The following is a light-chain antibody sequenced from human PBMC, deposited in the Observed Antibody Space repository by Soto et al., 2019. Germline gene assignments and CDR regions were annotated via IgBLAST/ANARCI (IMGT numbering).Light chain of an antibody. CDR3: QQHTNWPLT. Sequence: ETVLTQSPATLSLSPGKGATLSCRASQSVSSFLAWYQQKPGQAPRLLIYDASNRATGIPARFSGSGSGTDFTLTISSLEPEDFAVYYCQQHTNWPLTFGGGTKVEIK. V-gene: IGKV3-11*01. CDR1: QSVSSF. CDR2: DAS. J-gene: IGKJ4*01.